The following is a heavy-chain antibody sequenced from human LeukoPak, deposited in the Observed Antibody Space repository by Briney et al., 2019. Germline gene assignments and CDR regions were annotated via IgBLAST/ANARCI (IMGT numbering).Heavy chain of an antibody. D-gene: IGHD4-17*01. V-gene: IGHV1-46*01. CDR3: ARDALSTVTTNWFDP. CDR2: INPSGGST. CDR1: GYTFTSYY. Sequence: ASVKVSCKASGYTFTSYYMHWVRQAPGQGLEWMGIINPSGGSTSYAQKFQGRVTMTRETSTSTVYMELSSLRAEDTAVYYCARDALSTVTTNWFDPWGQGTLVTVSS. J-gene: IGHJ5*02.